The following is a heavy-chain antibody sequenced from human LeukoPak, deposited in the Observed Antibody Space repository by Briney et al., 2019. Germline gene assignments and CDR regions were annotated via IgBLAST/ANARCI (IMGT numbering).Heavy chain of an antibody. V-gene: IGHV3-23*01. CDR2: ISGSGGST. CDR3: ARSLWFGELSPSGY. D-gene: IGHD3-10*01. Sequence: SGGSLRLSCAASGFTFSSYAMSWVRQAPGKGLEWVSAISGSGGSTYYADSVKGRFTISRDNSKNTLYLQMNSLRAEDTAVYHCARSLWFGELSPSGYWGQGTLVTVSS. CDR1: GFTFSSYA. J-gene: IGHJ4*02.